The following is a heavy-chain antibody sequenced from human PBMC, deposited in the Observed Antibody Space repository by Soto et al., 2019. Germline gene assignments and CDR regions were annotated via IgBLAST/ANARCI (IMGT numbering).Heavy chain of an antibody. D-gene: IGHD4-17*01. CDR2: IIPIFGTA. J-gene: IGHJ4*02. V-gene: IGHV1-69*13. CDR3: ARVTTYLSREYYFDR. CDR1: GGTFSSYA. Sequence: SVKVSCKASGGTFSSYAISCVRQAHGQGLEWMGGIIPIFGTANYAQKFRGRVTITADESTSTAYMELSSLRSEDTAVYYCARVTTYLSREYYFDRWGQGTLVTVSS.